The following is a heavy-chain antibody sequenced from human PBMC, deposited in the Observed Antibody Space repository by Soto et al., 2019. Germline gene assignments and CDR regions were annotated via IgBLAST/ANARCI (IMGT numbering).Heavy chain of an antibody. CDR2: INHSGST. V-gene: IGHV4-34*01. CDR1: GGSFSGYF. Sequence: SETLSLTWAVYGGSFSGYFGSWIRQPPGKGLEWIGEINHSGSTNSNPSLKSRVTISVDTSKNQFSLKLSSVTAADTAVYYCARGGIAARLFDYWGQGTLVTVSS. CDR3: ARGGIAARLFDY. D-gene: IGHD6-6*01. J-gene: IGHJ4*02.